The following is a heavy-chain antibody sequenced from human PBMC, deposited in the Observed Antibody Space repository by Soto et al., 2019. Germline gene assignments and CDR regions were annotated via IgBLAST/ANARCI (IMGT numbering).Heavy chain of an antibody. V-gene: IGHV3-72*01. CDR2: VRNKVNSYTT. CDR1: GFTFSDYY. J-gene: IGHJ4*02. D-gene: IGHD2-21*01. Sequence: GGSLRLSCVASGFTFSDYYMDWVRQAPGKGLEWVGRVRNKVNSYTTEYAASVKGRFTVSRDDSRNSVYLQMNSLKTVDTAMYYCSRAGILTTPYYTDYWGLGTLVTVSS. CDR3: SRAGILTTPYYTDY.